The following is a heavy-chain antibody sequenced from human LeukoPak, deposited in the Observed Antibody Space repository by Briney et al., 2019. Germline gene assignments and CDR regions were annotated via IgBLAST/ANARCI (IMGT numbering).Heavy chain of an antibody. Sequence: GGSLRLSCAASGFTFSSYAMSWVRQAPGKGLEWVSAISGSGGSTYYADSVKGRFTIFRDNSKNTLYLQMNSLRAEDTAVYYCAKDLLYYDSSGYSRFDYWGQGTLVTVSS. D-gene: IGHD3-22*01. CDR2: ISGSGGST. CDR3: AKDLLYYDSSGYSRFDY. J-gene: IGHJ4*02. V-gene: IGHV3-23*01. CDR1: GFTFSSYA.